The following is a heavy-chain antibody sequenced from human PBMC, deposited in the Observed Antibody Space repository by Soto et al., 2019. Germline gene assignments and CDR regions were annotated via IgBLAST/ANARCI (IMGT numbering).Heavy chain of an antibody. CDR1: GYSFTTYE. V-gene: IGHV1-3*04. J-gene: IGHJ6*02. D-gene: IGHD3-22*01. CDR2: INTGSGDT. CDR3: AAGRYYYDSSGYYQDGMDV. Sequence: GASVKVSCKASGYSFTTYEIHWVRQAPGQRLEWMGWINTGSGDTTYSQYFQGRVTFTRDPSATTAYMELSNLGPEDTAVYYCAAGRYYYDSSGYYQDGMDVWGQGTTVTVSS.